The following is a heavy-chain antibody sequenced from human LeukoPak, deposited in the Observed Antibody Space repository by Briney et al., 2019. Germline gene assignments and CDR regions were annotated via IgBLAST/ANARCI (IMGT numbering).Heavy chain of an antibody. V-gene: IGHV3-30*18. Sequence: GGSLRLSCAASGFTFSSYGMHWVRQAPGKGLEWVAVISYDGSNKYYADSVKGRFTISRDNSKNTLYLQMNSLRAEDTAVYYCANWQYGGNLDYWGQGTLVTVSS. D-gene: IGHD4-23*01. J-gene: IGHJ4*02. CDR2: ISYDGSNK. CDR3: ANWQYGGNLDY. CDR1: GFTFSSYG.